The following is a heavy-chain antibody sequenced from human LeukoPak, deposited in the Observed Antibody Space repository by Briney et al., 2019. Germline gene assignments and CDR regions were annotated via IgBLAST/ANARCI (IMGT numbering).Heavy chain of an antibody. V-gene: IGHV3-21*01. D-gene: IGHD3-10*01. CDR1: GFTFSRYT. CDR2: ITTRSTYI. J-gene: IGHJ4*02. CDR3: ARGEGYYASGSYYIDY. Sequence: PWGSLRLSCAASGFTFSRYTMNWVRQAPGKGLEWVSSITTRSTYIYYADSLSGRFTISRDNAKKSLYLRMSSLRVEATAVYYCARGEGYYASGSYYIDYWGQGTLVTVSS.